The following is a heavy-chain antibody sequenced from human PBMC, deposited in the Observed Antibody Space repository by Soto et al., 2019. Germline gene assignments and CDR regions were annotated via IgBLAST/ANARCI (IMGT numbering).Heavy chain of an antibody. CDR3: ARTNLVVVTAIPGWFDP. CDR1: GGSISSYY. Sequence: PSETLSLTCTVSGGSISSYYWSWIRQPPGKGLEWIGYIYYSGSTNYNPSLKSRVTISVDTSKNQFSLKLSSVTAADTAVYYCARTNLVVVTAIPGWFDPWGQGTLVTVSS. V-gene: IGHV4-59*01. D-gene: IGHD2-21*02. CDR2: IYYSGST. J-gene: IGHJ5*02.